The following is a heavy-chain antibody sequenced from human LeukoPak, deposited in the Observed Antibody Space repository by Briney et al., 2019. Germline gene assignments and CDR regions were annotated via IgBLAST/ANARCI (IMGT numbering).Heavy chain of an antibody. V-gene: IGHV1-69*05. CDR3: ARDRHVLRYFDWLSNDAFDI. D-gene: IGHD3-9*01. CDR1: GGTFSSYA. Sequence: SVKVSCKASGGTFSSYAISWVRQAPGQGLEWMGRIIPIFGTANYAQKFQGRVTITTDESTSTAYMELSSLRSDDTAVYYCARDRHVLRYFDWLSNDAFDIWGQGTMVTVSS. CDR2: IIPIFGTA. J-gene: IGHJ3*02.